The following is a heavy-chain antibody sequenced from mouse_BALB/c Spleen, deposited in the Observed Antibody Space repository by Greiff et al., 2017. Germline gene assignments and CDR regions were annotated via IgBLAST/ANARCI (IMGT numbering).Heavy chain of an antibody. CDR2: IYPGDGDT. Sequence: VQLQQSGAELVRPGSSVKISCKASGYAFSSYWMNWVKQRPGQGLEWIGQIYPGDGDTNYNGKFKGKATLTADKSSSTAYMQLSSLTSEDSAVYFCARTETARSTFDYWGQGNILTVSS. V-gene: IGHV1-80*01. CDR3: ARTETARSTFDY. D-gene: IGHD3-2*01. J-gene: IGHJ2*01. CDR1: GYAFSSYW.